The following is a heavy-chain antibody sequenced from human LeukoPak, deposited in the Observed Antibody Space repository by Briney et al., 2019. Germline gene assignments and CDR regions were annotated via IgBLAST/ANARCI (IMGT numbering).Heavy chain of an antibody. CDR1: GYTFTSYD. J-gene: IGHJ4*02. CDR3: ARGRDYGDYLHSGEYGD. V-gene: IGHV1-8*01. D-gene: IGHD4-17*01. Sequence: ASVKVSCKASGYTFTSYDINWVRQATGQGLEWMGWMNPNSGNTGYAQKFQDRVTMTRNTSISTAYMELSSLRSEDTAVYYCARGRDYGDYLHSGEYGDWGQGTLVTVSS. CDR2: MNPNSGNT.